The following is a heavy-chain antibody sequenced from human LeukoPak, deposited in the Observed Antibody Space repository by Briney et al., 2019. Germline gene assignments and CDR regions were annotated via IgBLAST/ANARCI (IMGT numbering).Heavy chain of an antibody. V-gene: IGHV3-74*01. Sequence: GGSLRLSCAGSGFTFSSYWMHWVRQAPGKGLVWVSRISTDASSTTYADSVKGRFTISRDNAKGTLYLQMSSLRAEDTAVYYCTGHHQAYSRTYWGQGALVTVSS. CDR1: GFTFSSYW. CDR3: TGHHQAYSRTY. D-gene: IGHD4-11*01. J-gene: IGHJ4*02. CDR2: ISTDASST.